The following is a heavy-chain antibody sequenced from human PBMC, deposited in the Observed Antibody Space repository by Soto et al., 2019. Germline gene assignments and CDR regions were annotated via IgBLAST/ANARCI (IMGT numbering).Heavy chain of an antibody. CDR3: ARLPAISTLDY. Sequence: EVQLVQSGAEVKKPGESLKISCKHSGYSFSSYWIGWVRQMPGKGLEWMGIIYPTDSDTRYSPSFQGQVTISADKSISTAYLHWSSLKASDTAIYYCARLPAISTLDYWGQGTLVTVSS. CDR2: IYPTDSDT. D-gene: IGHD2-21*01. J-gene: IGHJ4*02. V-gene: IGHV5-51*01. CDR1: GYSFSSYW.